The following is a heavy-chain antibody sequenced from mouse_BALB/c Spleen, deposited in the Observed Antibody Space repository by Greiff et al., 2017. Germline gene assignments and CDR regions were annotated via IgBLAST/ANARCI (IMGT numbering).Heavy chain of an antibody. CDR2: IDPANGNT. CDR1: GFNIKDTY. D-gene: IGHD2-12*01. V-gene: IGHV14-3*02. J-gene: IGHJ4*01. Sequence: VQLQQSGAELVKPGASVKLSCTASGFNIKDTYMHWVKQRPEQGLEWIGRIDPANGNTKYDPKFQGKASITADTSSNTAYLQLSSLTSEDTAVYYCADSRYYAMDYWGQGTSVTVSS. CDR3: ADSRYYAMDY.